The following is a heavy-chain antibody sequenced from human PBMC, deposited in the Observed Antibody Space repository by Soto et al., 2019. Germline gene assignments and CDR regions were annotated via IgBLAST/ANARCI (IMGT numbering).Heavy chain of an antibody. CDR3: AGFGTYTYGSFLGWFDP. J-gene: IGHJ5*02. D-gene: IGHD3-10*01. V-gene: IGHV5-51*06. Sequence: GESLKISCQGSGYSFARYWIAWVRQTPGKGLELMGIIYPDDSDTRYSPSFQGQVTISADKSINTAYLQWSSLTASDTGMYYCAGFGTYTYGSFLGWFDPWGQGTQVTVSS. CDR1: GYSFARYW. CDR2: IYPDDSDT.